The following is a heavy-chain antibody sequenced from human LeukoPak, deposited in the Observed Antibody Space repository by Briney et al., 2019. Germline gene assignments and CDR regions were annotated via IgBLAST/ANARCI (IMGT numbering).Heavy chain of an antibody. V-gene: IGHV3-23*01. J-gene: IGHJ4*02. CDR3: AKDTPDSSGYYTNSYYFDY. CDR1: GFTFSSYS. Sequence: GGSLRLSCAASGFTFSSYSMNWVRQAPGKGLEWVSAISGNGGSTYYADSVKGRFTISRDNSKNTLYLQMNSLRAEDTAVYYCAKDTPDSSGYYTNSYYFDYWGQGTLVTVSS. CDR2: ISGNGGST. D-gene: IGHD3-22*01.